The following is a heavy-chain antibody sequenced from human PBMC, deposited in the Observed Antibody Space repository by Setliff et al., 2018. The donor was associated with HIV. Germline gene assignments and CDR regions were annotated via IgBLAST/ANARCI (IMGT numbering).Heavy chain of an antibody. CDR1: GGSISTSSHS. V-gene: IGHV4-61*05. CDR2: IYASRST. CDR3: ARDKGYYYMDV. J-gene: IGHJ6*03. Sequence: PSETLSLTCTVSGGSISTSSHSWGWIRQSPGKGPEWIGYIYASRSTNHNPSLKSRVTISVDTSNNQFSLRLSSVTAADTAVYYCARDKGYYYMDVWGKGITVTVSS.